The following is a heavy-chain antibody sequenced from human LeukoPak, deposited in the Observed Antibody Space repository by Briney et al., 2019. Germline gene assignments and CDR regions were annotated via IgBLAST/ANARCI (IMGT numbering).Heavy chain of an antibody. CDR1: GFTFSSYS. Sequence: GGSLRLSCAASGFTFSSYSMNWVRQAPGKGLEWVSSISATSNYIYYADSVKGRFTISRDNSKNTLYLQMSSLRAEDTAVYYCVKDSMKGIAVAGDFDYWGQGTLVTVSS. J-gene: IGHJ4*02. CDR2: ISATSNYI. V-gene: IGHV3-21*01. CDR3: VKDSMKGIAVAGDFDY. D-gene: IGHD6-19*01.